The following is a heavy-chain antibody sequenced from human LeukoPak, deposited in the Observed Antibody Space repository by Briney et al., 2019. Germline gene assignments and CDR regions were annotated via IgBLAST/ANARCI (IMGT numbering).Heavy chain of an antibody. CDR2: ISSSSGII. J-gene: IGHJ4*02. CDR1: GFTFNHYE. V-gene: IGHV3-48*03. Sequence: GGSLRLSCAASGFTFNHYEMNWVRLAPGKGLEWVSYISSSSGIIYYADSVKGRFTISRDNAKSALHLQMSSLRAEDTARYYCARLHVRGYRYGFDFWGQGTLVTVSS. D-gene: IGHD5-18*01. CDR3: ARLHVRGYRYGFDF.